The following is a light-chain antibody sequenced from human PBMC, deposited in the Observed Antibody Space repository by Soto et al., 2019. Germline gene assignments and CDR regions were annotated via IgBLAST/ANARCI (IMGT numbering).Light chain of an antibody. CDR1: QSVSSN. CDR2: GAS. J-gene: IGKJ1*01. Sequence: EIVMTQSPATLSVSPGERATLSCRASQSVSSNLVWYQQKPGQAPRLLIYGASTRATGIPARFSGSGSGTEFTLTISSLQSEDFAVYYCQQYYNWPPWTFGQGTKVEIK. CDR3: QQYYNWPPWT. V-gene: IGKV3-15*01.